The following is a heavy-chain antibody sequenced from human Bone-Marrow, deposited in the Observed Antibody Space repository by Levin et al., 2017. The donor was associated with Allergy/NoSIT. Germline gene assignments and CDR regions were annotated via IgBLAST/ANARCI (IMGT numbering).Heavy chain of an antibody. CDR2: ISYDGSSK. CDR3: AKDLVASGYDLGGAGDY. D-gene: IGHD5-12*01. CDR1: GFTFSGYA. Sequence: GGSLRLSCAASGFTFSGYAMHWVRQAPGKGPEWVAVISYDGSSKNYVDSVKGRFTVSRDNSKNTLYLQMNSLRTEDTAVYYCAKDLVASGYDLGGAGDYWGQGTLVTVSS. V-gene: IGHV3-30*18. J-gene: IGHJ4*02.